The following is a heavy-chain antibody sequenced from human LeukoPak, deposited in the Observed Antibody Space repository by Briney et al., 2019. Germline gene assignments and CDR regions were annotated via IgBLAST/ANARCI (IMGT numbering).Heavy chain of an antibody. CDR1: GFTFRNAW. CDR2: IKSRTDGGTI. Sequence: GGSLRLSCAASGFTFRNAWMSWVRQAPGKGLEWVGRIKSRTDGGTIEYAAPVKGRFSISRDDSKNTLYLQINSLKTEDTAVYYCADLGVYGVGWGQETVVPVFS. CDR3: ADLGVYGVG. V-gene: IGHV3-15*01. D-gene: IGHD5/OR15-5a*01. J-gene: IGHJ4*02.